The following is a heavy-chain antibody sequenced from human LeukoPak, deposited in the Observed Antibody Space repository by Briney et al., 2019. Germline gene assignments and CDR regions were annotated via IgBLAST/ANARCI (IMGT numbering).Heavy chain of an antibody. CDR2: LIPIFGTA. J-gene: IGHJ6*02. Sequence: VASVKVSCKASGGTFSSYAISWVRQAPGQGLEWMGGLIPIFGTANYAQKFQGRVTITADESTSTAYMELSSLRSEDTAVYYCANLRRVVANDDYYYGMDVWGQGTTVTVSS. V-gene: IGHV1-69*01. CDR1: GGTFSSYA. CDR3: ANLRRVVANDDYYYGMDV. D-gene: IGHD2-15*01.